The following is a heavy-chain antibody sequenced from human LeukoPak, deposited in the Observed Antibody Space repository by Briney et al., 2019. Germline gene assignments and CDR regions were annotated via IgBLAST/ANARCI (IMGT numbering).Heavy chain of an antibody. D-gene: IGHD3-22*01. CDR3: ASGPDSSGYLYYYYMDV. Sequence: GGSLRLSCAASGFTFSSYSMNWVRQAPGKGLEWVSYISSSSSTIYYADSVKGRFTISRDNSKNTLYLQMNSLRAEDTAVYYCASGPDSSGYLYYYYMDVWGKGTTVTISS. J-gene: IGHJ6*03. CDR2: ISSSSSTI. V-gene: IGHV3-48*01. CDR1: GFTFSSYS.